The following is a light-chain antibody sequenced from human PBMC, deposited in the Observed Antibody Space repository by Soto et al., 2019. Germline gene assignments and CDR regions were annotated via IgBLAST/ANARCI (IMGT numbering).Light chain of an antibody. CDR1: QRVSSH. CDR2: AAS. Sequence: ETVMTQSPVTLSVSPGDTATLSCRASQRVSSHLAWYQQKAGQAPRLLIYAASTRATGIPVRFSGSGSETEFTLTLRSLQSEDSALYFCHQYNNWPWTFGQGTKVEIK. CDR3: HQYNNWPWT. J-gene: IGKJ1*01. V-gene: IGKV3-15*01.